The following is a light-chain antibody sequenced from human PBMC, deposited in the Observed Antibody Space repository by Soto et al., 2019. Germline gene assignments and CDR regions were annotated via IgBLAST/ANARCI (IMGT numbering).Light chain of an antibody. V-gene: IGKV3-15*01. CDR3: QHYHNWPPWT. CDR2: GAS. CDR1: QSVNSN. Sequence: VMTQSPATLSVSPGERATLSCRASQSVNSNLAWYQQKPGQAPRLLIFGASTRATGIPARFSGSGSGTEFTLTISSLQSEDFAVYYCQHYHNWPPWTFGQGNKVEIK. J-gene: IGKJ1*01.